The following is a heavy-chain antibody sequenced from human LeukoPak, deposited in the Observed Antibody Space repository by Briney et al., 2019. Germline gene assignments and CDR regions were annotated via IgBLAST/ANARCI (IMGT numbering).Heavy chain of an antibody. CDR3: ARGHDGLYYDILTGPYYYYYYMDV. D-gene: IGHD3-9*01. Sequence: GGSLRLSCAASGFTFSSYWMNWVRQAPGKGLEWVANIKQDGSDKYYVDSVKGRFTISRDNAKNSLYLQMNSLRAEDTAVYYCARGHDGLYYDILTGPYYYYYYMDVWGKGTTVTVSS. J-gene: IGHJ6*03. CDR1: GFTFSSYW. CDR2: IKQDGSDK. V-gene: IGHV3-7*03.